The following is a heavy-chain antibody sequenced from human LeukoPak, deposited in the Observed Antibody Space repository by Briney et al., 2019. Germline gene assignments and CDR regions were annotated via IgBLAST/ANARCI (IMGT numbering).Heavy chain of an antibody. V-gene: IGHV4-59*08. J-gene: IGHJ4*02. Sequence: PSETLSLTCTVSGGSISSYYWSWIRQPPGKGPEWIGYIYYSGSTNYNPSLKSRVTISVDTSKNQFSLKLSSVTAADTAVYYCAGQRGGSYYPFDYWGQGTLVTVSS. CDR1: GGSISSYY. CDR3: AGQRGGSYYPFDY. CDR2: IYYSGST. D-gene: IGHD1-26*01.